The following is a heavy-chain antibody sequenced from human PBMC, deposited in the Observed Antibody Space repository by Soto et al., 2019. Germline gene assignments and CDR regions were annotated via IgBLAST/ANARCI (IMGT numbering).Heavy chain of an antibody. D-gene: IGHD3-16*01. CDR3: ATGPLGYNWFNP. CDR2: FDPEDGET. Sequence: ASVKVSCKVSGYTLTELSMHWVRQAPGKGLEWMGGFDPEDGETIYAQKFQGRVTMTEDTSTDTAYMELSSLRSEDTAVYYCATGPLGYNWFNPWGQGTLVTVSS. CDR1: GYTLTELS. V-gene: IGHV1-24*01. J-gene: IGHJ5*02.